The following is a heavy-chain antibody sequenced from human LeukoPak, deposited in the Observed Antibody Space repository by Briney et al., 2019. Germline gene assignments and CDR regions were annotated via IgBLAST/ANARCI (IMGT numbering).Heavy chain of an antibody. CDR3: ARDKSGTLGDYDAFDI. Sequence: ESGGGLVQPGGSLRLSCAASAFTVISNYLSWVRQAPGKGLEWVSAINTGGDTFYTDSVKGRFTISRDNSKNTLYLQMNSLRAEDTAVYYCARDKSGTLGDYDAFDIWGQGTMVTVSS. V-gene: IGHV3-66*01. D-gene: IGHD4-17*01. CDR2: INTGGDT. J-gene: IGHJ3*02. CDR1: AFTVISNY.